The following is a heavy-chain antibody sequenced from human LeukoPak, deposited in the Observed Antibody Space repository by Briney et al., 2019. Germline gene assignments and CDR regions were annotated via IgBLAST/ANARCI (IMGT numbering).Heavy chain of an antibody. CDR2: INSDGSST. CDR1: GFTFSSYW. V-gene: IGHV3-74*01. J-gene: IGHJ6*02. CDR3: ARDFGWQQLYSYCYYGMDV. Sequence: PGGSLRLSCAASGFTFSSYWMHWVRQAPGKGLVWVSRINSDGSSTSYADSVKGRFTISRDNAKNTLYLQMNSLRAEDTAVYYCARDFGWQQLYSYCYYGMDVWGQGTTVTVSS. D-gene: IGHD6-13*01.